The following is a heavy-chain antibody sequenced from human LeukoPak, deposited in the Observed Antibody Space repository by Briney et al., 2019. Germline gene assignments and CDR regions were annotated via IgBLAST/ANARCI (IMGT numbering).Heavy chain of an antibody. CDR2: IYYSGST. D-gene: IGHD3-10*01. J-gene: IGHJ6*03. Sequence: SETLSLTCTVSGGSISSSSYYWGWIRQPPGKGLEWIGSIYYSGSTYYNPSLKSRVTISVDTSKNQFSLKLSSVTAADTAVYYCARDRYSSGSLHYYYYMDVWGKGTTVTISS. CDR1: GGSISSSSYY. CDR3: ARDRYSSGSLHYYYYMDV. V-gene: IGHV4-39*07.